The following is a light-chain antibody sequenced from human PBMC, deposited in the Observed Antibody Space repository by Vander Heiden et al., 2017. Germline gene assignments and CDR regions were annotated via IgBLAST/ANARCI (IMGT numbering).Light chain of an antibody. CDR3: QSYDSSLSGYV. Sequence: QSVLTQPPSVSGAPGQRVTISCTGSSSNIWAGYDVHWYQQLPGPAPRLLIYGDSNRPSGVPDRFSGSNSGTSASLAITGLQAEDEADYYCQSYDSSLSGYVFGTGTKVTVL. V-gene: IGLV1-40*01. CDR2: GDS. J-gene: IGLJ1*01. CDR1: SSNIWAGYD.